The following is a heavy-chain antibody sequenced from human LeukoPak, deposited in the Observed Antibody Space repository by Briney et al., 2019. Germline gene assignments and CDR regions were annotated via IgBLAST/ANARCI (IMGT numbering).Heavy chain of an antibody. CDR2: ITWNSGTI. J-gene: IGHJ4*02. CDR1: GFSFDDYA. D-gene: IGHD3-22*01. V-gene: IGHV3-9*01. Sequence: HSGGSLRLSCAASGFSFDDYAMHCVRQAPGKGLERVSGITWNSGTIGYADSVKGRFTTSRDNAKNSLYLQMNSLRAEDTALYYCAKGYYDSSGGSFDYWGQGTLVTVSS. CDR3: AKGYYDSSGGSFDY.